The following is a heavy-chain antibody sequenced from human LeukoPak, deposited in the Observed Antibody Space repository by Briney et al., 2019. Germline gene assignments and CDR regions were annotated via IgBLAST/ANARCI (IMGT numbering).Heavy chain of an antibody. V-gene: IGHV3-23*01. Sequence: GGSLRLSCAASGLTFSNYAMNWVRQASGKGLEWVSDITDSGRKTYYADSVKGRFSISRDNSKNTVYLQMSDLRAEDTAVYYCAKITKATTPNYWGQGTLVTVSS. CDR1: GLTFSNYA. CDR3: AKITKATTPNY. CDR2: ITDSGRKT. D-gene: IGHD4-17*01. J-gene: IGHJ4*02.